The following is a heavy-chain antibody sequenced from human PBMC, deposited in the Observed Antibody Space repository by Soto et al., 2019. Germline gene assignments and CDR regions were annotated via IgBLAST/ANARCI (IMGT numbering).Heavy chain of an antibody. V-gene: IGHV1-2*02. J-gene: IGHJ4*02. CDR2: INPKSGGT. D-gene: IGHD1-26*01. Sequence: ASVKVSGKASGDTFTANYIDWVRQAPGQGFEWMGWINPKSGGTKYPQKFQGRVTMTRDTSLSTVYMTLTRLASDDTAVYYCARDLAKGGGSAGFDYWGQGTLVTVSS. CDR3: ARDLAKGGGSAGFDY. CDR1: GDTFTANY.